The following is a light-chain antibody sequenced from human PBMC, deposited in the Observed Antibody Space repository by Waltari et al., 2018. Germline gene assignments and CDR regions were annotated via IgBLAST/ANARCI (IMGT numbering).Light chain of an antibody. CDR2: DVS. J-gene: IGLJ3*02. CDR3: SSYAGSYLFV. Sequence: QSALTQPRSVSGSPGQSVPISCTGTSTDVGGYNSVSWYQQHPGKAPKVVMYDVSTRPSGVPDRFSASKSGNTASLTISGLQAEDEADYYCSSYAGSYLFVFGGGTKLTVL. V-gene: IGLV2-11*02. CDR1: STDVGGYNS.